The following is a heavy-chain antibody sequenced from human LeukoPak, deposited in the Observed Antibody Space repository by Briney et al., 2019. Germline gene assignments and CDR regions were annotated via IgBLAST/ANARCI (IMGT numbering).Heavy chain of an antibody. J-gene: IGHJ4*02. V-gene: IGHV4-59*11. D-gene: IGHD2-2*01. Sequence: PSETLSLTCTVSGGSISSHYWSWIRQPPGKGLEWIGYIYYSGSTNYNPPLKSRVTISVDTSKNQFSLKLSSVTAADTAVYYCARRPGYCSSTSCQHFGYWGQGTLVTVSS. CDR1: GGSISSHY. CDR3: ARRPGYCSSTSCQHFGY. CDR2: IYYSGST.